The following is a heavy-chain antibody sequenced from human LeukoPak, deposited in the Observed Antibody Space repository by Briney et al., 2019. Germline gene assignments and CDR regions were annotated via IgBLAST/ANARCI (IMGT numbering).Heavy chain of an antibody. D-gene: IGHD1-26*01. V-gene: IGHV1-69*04. CDR1: GCTFSSYA. Sequence: ASVKVSCKASGCTFSSYAISWVRQAPGQGLEWMGRINPILGIANYAQKFQGRVTITADKSTSTAYMGLSSLRSEDTAVYYCARDLVRERARFDPWGQGTLVTVSS. CDR2: INPILGIA. CDR3: ARDLVRERARFDP. J-gene: IGHJ5*02.